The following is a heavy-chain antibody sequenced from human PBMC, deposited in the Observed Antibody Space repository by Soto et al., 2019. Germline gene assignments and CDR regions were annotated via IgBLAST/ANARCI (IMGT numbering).Heavy chain of an antibody. D-gene: IGHD6-13*01. CDR3: ARTYSSSWYAIGNWFDP. CDR2: IYYSGST. CDR1: GGSISSSSYY. Sequence: SETLSLTCTVSGGSISSSSYYWGWIRQPPGKGLEWIGSIYYSGSTYYNPSLKSRVTISVDTSKNQFSLKLSSVTAADTAVYYCARTYSSSWYAIGNWFDPWGQGTLVTVSP. V-gene: IGHV4-39*01. J-gene: IGHJ5*02.